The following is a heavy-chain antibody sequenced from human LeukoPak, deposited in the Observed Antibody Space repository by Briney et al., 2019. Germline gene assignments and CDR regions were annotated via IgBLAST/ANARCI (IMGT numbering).Heavy chain of an antibody. CDR3: AKGNRDSSGFYYYYGMDV. CDR2: INWDSKNI. Sequence: GGSLRLSCAASGFTFDDYAMFWVRQAPGKGLEWVSGINWDSKNIGYAASVKGRFTIPRDNAKNSLYLQMNSLRAEDTAFYYCAKGNRDSSGFYYYYGMDVWGQGTTVTVSS. J-gene: IGHJ6*02. CDR1: GFTFDDYA. V-gene: IGHV3-9*01. D-gene: IGHD3-22*01.